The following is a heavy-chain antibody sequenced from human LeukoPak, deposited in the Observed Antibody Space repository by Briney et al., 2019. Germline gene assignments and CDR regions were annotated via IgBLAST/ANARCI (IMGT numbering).Heavy chain of an antibody. CDR1: GFTFSSYS. CDR2: ISSSSSYI. D-gene: IGHD2-2*01. J-gene: IGHJ6*03. Sequence: GGSLRLSCAASGFTFSSYSMNWVRQAPGKGLEWVSSISSSSSYIYYADSVKGRFTISRDNAKNSLYLQMNSLRAEDTAVYYCAREPEYCSSTSCYPGYMDVWGKGTTVTISS. CDR3: AREPEYCSSTSCYPGYMDV. V-gene: IGHV3-21*01.